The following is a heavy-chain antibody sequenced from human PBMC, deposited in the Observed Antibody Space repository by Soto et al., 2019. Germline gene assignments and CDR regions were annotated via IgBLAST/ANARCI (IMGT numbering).Heavy chain of an antibody. Sequence: SVKVSCKASGGTFSSYAISWVRQAPGQGLEWMGGIIPIFGTANYAQKFQGRVTITADESTSTAYMELSSLRSEDTAVYYCASIIVYDSSGYAGWPYAFDIWGQGTMVTVSS. CDR2: IIPIFGTA. CDR1: GGTFSSYA. V-gene: IGHV1-69*13. D-gene: IGHD3-22*01. J-gene: IGHJ3*02. CDR3: ASIIVYDSSGYAGWPYAFDI.